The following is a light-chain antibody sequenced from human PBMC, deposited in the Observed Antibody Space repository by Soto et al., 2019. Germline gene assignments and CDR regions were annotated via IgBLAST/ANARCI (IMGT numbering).Light chain of an antibody. V-gene: IGLV2-14*01. Sequence: QSALTQPASVSGSPGQSITISCSGTRSDVSGYNYVSWYQQHPGKAPKLMIYEVRNRPSGVSSRFFGSKSGNTSSLTISGLQAEDEADYYCRSYTSSSTDVFGAGTKLTVL. CDR3: RSYTSSSTDV. J-gene: IGLJ2*01. CDR1: RSDVSGYNY. CDR2: EVR.